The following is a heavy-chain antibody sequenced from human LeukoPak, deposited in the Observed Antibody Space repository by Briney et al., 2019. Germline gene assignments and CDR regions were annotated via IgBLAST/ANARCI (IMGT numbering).Heavy chain of an antibody. CDR2: INPSGGSK. V-gene: IGHV1-46*01. CDR1: GYTFTSYY. J-gene: IGHJ3*02. Sequence: GASVRVSCTASGYTFTSYYMHWVRQAPGQGLEWMGVINPSGGSKSYAETFKGRFTISRAISTSTVYMELSSLRAEDTAVYYCAIGYCSSTSCHAFDIWGQGTKVTVCS. CDR3: AIGYCSSTSCHAFDI. D-gene: IGHD2-2*01.